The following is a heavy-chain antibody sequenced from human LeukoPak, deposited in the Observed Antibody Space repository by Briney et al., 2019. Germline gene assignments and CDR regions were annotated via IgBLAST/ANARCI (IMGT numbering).Heavy chain of an antibody. D-gene: IGHD3-22*01. CDR1: GFTFSSYW. CDR3: ARVEDSSGYPVDY. CDR2: IKQDGSEK. Sequence: GGSLRLSCAASGFTFSSYWMSCVRQARGKGLEWVANIKQDGSEKYYVDSVKGRFTISRDNAKNSLYLQMNSLRAEDTAVYYCARVEDSSGYPVDYWGQGTLDTVSS. J-gene: IGHJ4*02. V-gene: IGHV3-7*01.